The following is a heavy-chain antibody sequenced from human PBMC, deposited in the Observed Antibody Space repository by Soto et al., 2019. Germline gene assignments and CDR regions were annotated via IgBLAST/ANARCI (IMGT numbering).Heavy chain of an antibody. CDR1: GFTFSSYA. V-gene: IGHV3-23*01. Sequence: PGGSLRLSCAPSGFTFSSYARSLVRPAPGKGLEWVSAISGSGGSTYYADSVKGRFTISRDNSKNTLYLQMNSLRAEDTAVYYCATHRGYGGYALYYYFDYWGQGTLVTVSS. D-gene: IGHD5-12*01. CDR3: ATHRGYGGYALYYYFDY. J-gene: IGHJ4*02. CDR2: ISGSGGST.